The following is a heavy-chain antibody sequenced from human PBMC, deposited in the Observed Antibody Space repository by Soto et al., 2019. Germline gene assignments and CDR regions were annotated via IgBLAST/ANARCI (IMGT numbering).Heavy chain of an antibody. J-gene: IGHJ6*02. V-gene: IGHV1-18*01. CDR3: ARDLPVLLWFGEQTYYYYGMDV. CDR2: ISAYNGNT. Sequence: QVQLVQSGAEVKKPGASVKVSCKASGYTFTSYGISWVRQAPGQGLEWMGWISAYNGNTNCAEKLQGRFTITTDTSTSTAYMELRSLSSDDTAVYYCARDLPVLLWFGEQTYYYYGMDVWGQGTTVTVSS. CDR1: GYTFTSYG. D-gene: IGHD3-10*01.